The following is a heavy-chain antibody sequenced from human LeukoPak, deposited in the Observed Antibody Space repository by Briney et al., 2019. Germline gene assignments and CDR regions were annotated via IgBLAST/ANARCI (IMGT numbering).Heavy chain of an antibody. Sequence: GESLKISCKGSGYSFTSYWIGWVRQMPGKGLEWMGIIYPGDSDTRYSPSFQGQVTISADKSISTAYLQWSSPKASDTAMYYCARRVGSSSPLPYDAFDIWGQGTMVTVSS. CDR3: ARRVGSSSPLPYDAFDI. V-gene: IGHV5-51*01. CDR2: IYPGDSDT. J-gene: IGHJ3*02. D-gene: IGHD6-6*01. CDR1: GYSFTSYW.